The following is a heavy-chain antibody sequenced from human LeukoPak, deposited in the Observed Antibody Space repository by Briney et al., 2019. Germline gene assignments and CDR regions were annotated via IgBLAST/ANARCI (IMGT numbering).Heavy chain of an antibody. V-gene: IGHV3-23*01. J-gene: IGHJ5*02. D-gene: IGHD4-17*01. CDR3: AKDQNKFDYGDYGWFDP. CDR2: ISGSGGST. CDR1: GFTFSSYA. Sequence: GGSLRLSCAASGFTFSSYAMSWVRQAPGKGLEWVSAISGSGGSTYYADSVKGRFTISRYNSKNTLYLQMNSLRAEDTAVYYCAKDQNKFDYGDYGWFDPWGQGTLVTVSS.